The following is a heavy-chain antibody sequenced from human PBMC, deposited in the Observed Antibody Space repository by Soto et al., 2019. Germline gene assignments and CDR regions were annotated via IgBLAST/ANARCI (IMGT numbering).Heavy chain of an antibody. CDR2: ISYGGNAI. D-gene: IGHD1-7*01. J-gene: IGHJ4*02. V-gene: IGHV3-30*18. CDR3: AKDRPTTGWNFLDY. CDR1: GFTFRSYA. Sequence: QEQLVESGGGVVQPGRSLRLSCAASGFTFRSYAMHWVRQAPGKGLEWVAVISYGGNAIYYGDSVKGRFTISRDNSKNTVSLQMNGLRAEDTAVYYCAKDRPTTGWNFLDYCGLGTMVTVSS.